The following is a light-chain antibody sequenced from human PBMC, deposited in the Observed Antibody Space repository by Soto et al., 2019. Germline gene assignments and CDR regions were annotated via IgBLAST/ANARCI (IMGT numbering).Light chain of an antibody. CDR2: DTS. J-gene: IGLJ3*02. V-gene: IGLV7-46*01. Sequence: QAVVTQEPSLTVSPGGTVTLTCGSSTGTVTRDHYPYWLQQKPGQVPRSLIYDTSNKHSWTNDRFSGSLLGGKAALTLSGAQPEDEADYYCEAWDDSLNGHVFGGGTKVTVL. CDR3: EAWDDSLNGHV. CDR1: TGTVTRDHY.